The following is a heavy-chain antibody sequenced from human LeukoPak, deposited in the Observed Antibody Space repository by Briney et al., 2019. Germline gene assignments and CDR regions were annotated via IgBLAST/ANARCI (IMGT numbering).Heavy chain of an antibody. CDR3: ARVSLGENFFDF. J-gene: IGHJ4*02. D-gene: IGHD3-10*01. CDR2: INTDTGNP. CDR1: GYTFTNYA. Sequence: GASVKLSCKTSGYTFTNYAMSWVRQAPGQGLEWMGWINTDTGNPTYAQGFTGRLVFSLDTSVSTAYLQIRSLRAEDTAVYYCARVSLGENFFDFWGQGTLVTVSS. V-gene: IGHV7-4-1*01.